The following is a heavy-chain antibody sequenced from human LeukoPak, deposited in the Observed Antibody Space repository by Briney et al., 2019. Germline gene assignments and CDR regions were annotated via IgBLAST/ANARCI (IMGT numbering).Heavy chain of an antibody. J-gene: IGHJ4*02. CDR1: GYTFTSYA. V-gene: IGHV1-3*01. D-gene: IGHD5-12*01. CDR3: ARDFGCSGYDGYFDY. Sequence: ASVKVSCKASGYTFTSYAMHWVRQAPGQRLEWMGWINAGNGNTKYSQKFQGRVTITRDTSASTAYMDLSSLRSEDTAVYYCARDFGCSGYDGYFDYWGQGTLVTVSS. CDR2: INAGNGNT.